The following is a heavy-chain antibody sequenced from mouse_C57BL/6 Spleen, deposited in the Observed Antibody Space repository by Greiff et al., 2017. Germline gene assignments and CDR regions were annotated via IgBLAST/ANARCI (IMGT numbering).Heavy chain of an antibody. J-gene: IGHJ3*01. Sequence: VQLKQSGAELVRPGASVKLSCTASGFNIKDDYMHWVKLRPEQGLEWIGWIEPENGDTEYASKFQGKATITADTSSNTAYLQLSSLTPEDTAVYYCTTQEIGVGLAYWGQGTLVTVSA. V-gene: IGHV14-4*01. CDR3: TTQEIGVGLAY. CDR1: GFNIKDDY. D-gene: IGHD1-1*02. CDR2: IEPENGDT.